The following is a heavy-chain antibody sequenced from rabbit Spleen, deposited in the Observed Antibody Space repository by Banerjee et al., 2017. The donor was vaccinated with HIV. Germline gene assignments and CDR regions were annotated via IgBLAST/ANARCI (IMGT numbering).Heavy chain of an antibody. Sequence: QLKESGGGLVQPGGSLKLSCKASGFTLNNYWMSWVRQAPGKGLEWIGYIDPIFGTTHYASWVNGRFTISSDNAQNTVDLQLNSLTAADTATYFCARGVSGNSYYFDLWGQGTLVTVS. V-gene: IGHV1S7*01. CDR3: ARGVSGNSYYFDL. CDR1: GFTLNNYW. J-gene: IGHJ4*01. CDR2: IDPIFGTT. D-gene: IGHD8-1*01.